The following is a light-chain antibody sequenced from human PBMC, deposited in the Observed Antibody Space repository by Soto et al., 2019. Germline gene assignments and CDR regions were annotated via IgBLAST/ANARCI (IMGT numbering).Light chain of an antibody. CDR2: LTS. J-gene: IGKJ1*01. CDR3: QQSHSTPRT. CDR1: QSISSY. V-gene: IGKV1-39*01. Sequence: DIQMTQSPSSLSASVGDRVAITCRASQSISSYLNWYQQKPGKAPKLLIYLTSNLQSGVPSRFSGSGSGTDFTLTINSLQPEDFATYYCQQSHSTPRTFGQGTKVEVQ.